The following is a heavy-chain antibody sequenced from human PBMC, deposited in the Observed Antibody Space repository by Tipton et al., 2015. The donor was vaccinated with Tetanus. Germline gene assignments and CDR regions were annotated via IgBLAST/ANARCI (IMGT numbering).Heavy chain of an antibody. CDR1: GFTATSTY. CDR2: IYSGSTT. J-gene: IGHJ4*02. CDR3: ARAPFDFSDYFDL. V-gene: IGHV3-53*01. D-gene: IGHD6-19*01. Sequence: SLRLSCAASGFTATSTYMAWVRQTPGKGLEWVSSIYSGSTTYYRDSVRGRFTISRDSSKNSFHLQLNNLRDEDTAIYFCARAPFDFSDYFDLWGQGTPVAVSS.